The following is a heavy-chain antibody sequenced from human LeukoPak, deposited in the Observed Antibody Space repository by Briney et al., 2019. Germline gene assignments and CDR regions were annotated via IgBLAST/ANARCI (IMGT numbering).Heavy chain of an antibody. V-gene: IGHV4-39*01. J-gene: IGHJ3*02. CDR2: VSHNGNT. Sequence: PSETLSLTCSVSGGSISSSDYFWGWIRQPPGQGLEWIGSVSHNGNTYYGPSLKSRVTISVDTSQNQFSLKLSSVTAADTAIYYCARRALNGATIVKHDFDIWGQGTMVTVSS. D-gene: IGHD7-27*01. CDR3: ARRALNGATIVKHDFDI. CDR1: GGSISSSDYF.